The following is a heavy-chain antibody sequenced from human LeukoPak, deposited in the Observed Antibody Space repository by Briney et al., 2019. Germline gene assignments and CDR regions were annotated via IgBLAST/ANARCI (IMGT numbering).Heavy chain of an antibody. V-gene: IGHV1-69*13. CDR3: ARDTGGGSHDAFDI. CDR2: IIPIFGTA. D-gene: IGHD3-16*01. J-gene: IGHJ3*02. Sequence: SVKVSCKASGGTFSSYAISWVRQAPGQGLEWMGGIIPIFGTANYAQKFQGRVTITADESTSTAYMELSSLRSEDTAVYYCARDTGGGSHDAFDIWGQGTMVTVSS. CDR1: GGTFSSYA.